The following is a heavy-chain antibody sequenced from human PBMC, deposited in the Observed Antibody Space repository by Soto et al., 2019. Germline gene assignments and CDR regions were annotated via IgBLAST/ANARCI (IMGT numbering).Heavy chain of an antibody. D-gene: IGHD3-22*01. Sequence: GGSLRLSCAASGCIFRDWFMHWVRQAPGKGLEWVSGISWNSGSIGYAESVKGRFTISRDNAKNSLYLQMNSLRAEDTALYYCAKALDYDSSGSPFDPWGQGTLVTVSS. CDR1: GCIFRDWF. CDR2: ISWNSGSI. CDR3: AKALDYDSSGSPFDP. V-gene: IGHV3-9*01. J-gene: IGHJ5*02.